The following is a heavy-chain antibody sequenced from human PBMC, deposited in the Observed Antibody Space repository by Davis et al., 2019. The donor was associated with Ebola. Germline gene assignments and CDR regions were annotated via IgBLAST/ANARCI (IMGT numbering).Heavy chain of an antibody. J-gene: IGHJ4*02. CDR2: IWPDGTDK. CDR3: AGLWDGSYAY. CDR1: GFTFSNSW. D-gene: IGHD1-26*01. V-gene: IGHV3-7*03. Sequence: GESLKISCAASGFTFSNSWMTWVRQPPGKGLEWVAYIWPDGTDKSSVDSVRCRFTISSDNAKNSLYLQMNSLRAENTAVYYCAGLWDGSYAYWGQGILVTVSS.